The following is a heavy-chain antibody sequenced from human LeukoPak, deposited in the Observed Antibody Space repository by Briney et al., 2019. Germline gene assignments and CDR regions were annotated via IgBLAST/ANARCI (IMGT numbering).Heavy chain of an antibody. Sequence: SVKVSCKASGGTFSSYAISWVRQAPGQGLEWMGGIIPIFGTANYAQKFQGRVTITADESTSTAYMELSSPRSEDTAVYYCARGQSNYDFWSGYYGYWGQGTLVTVSS. V-gene: IGHV1-69*13. J-gene: IGHJ4*02. CDR3: ARGQSNYDFWSGYYGY. CDR1: GGTFSSYA. D-gene: IGHD3-3*01. CDR2: IIPIFGTA.